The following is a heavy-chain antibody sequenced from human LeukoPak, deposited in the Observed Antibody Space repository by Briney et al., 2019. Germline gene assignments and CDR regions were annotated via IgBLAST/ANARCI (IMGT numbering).Heavy chain of an antibody. D-gene: IGHD5-18*01. CDR1: GGTFSSYA. J-gene: IGHJ4*02. V-gene: IGHV1-69*13. CDR2: IIPIFGTA. Sequence: SVKVSCKASGGTFSSYAISWVRQAPGQGLEWMGGIIPIFGTANYAQKFQGRVTITADESTSTAYMELSSLRSEDTAVYYCARDKRGYSYGYHYRGQGTLVTVSS. CDR3: ARDKRGYSYGYHY.